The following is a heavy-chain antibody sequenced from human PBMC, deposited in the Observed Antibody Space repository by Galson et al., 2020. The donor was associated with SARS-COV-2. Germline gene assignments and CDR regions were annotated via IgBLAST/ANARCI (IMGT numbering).Heavy chain of an antibody. D-gene: IGHD1-26*01. CDR3: ATAFAIVGASSEDSEVGHCYGVDV. Sequence: ASVKVSCKVSGYTLTELSMHWLRQAPGKELEWMGGFDPEDGETIYAQKFQGRVTITDDKSTDTAYLELSSLRPEDTAVYYCATAFAIVGASSEDSEVGHCYGVDVCGRGNTVTV. CDR2: FDPEDGET. J-gene: IGHJ6*02. V-gene: IGHV1-24*01. CDR1: GYTLTELS.